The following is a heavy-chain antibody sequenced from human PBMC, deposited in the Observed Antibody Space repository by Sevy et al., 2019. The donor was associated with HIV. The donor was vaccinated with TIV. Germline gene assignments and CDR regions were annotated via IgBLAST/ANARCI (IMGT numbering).Heavy chain of an antibody. D-gene: IGHD3-22*01. CDR3: ARDQYCDSSGYYYYYGMDV. V-gene: IGHV3-33*01. Sequence: GGSLRLSCAASGFTFSSYGMHWVRQAPGKGLEWVAVIWYDGSNKYYADSVKGRFTISRDNSKNTLYLQMNSLRAEDTAVYYCARDQYCDSSGYYYYYGMDVWGQGTTVTVSS. CDR2: IWYDGSNK. J-gene: IGHJ6*02. CDR1: GFTFSSYG.